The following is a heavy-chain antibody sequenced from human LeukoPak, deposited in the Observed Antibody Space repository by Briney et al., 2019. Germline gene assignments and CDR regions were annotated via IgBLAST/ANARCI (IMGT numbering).Heavy chain of an antibody. CDR3: ARDGVQCSGGSCYDNWFDP. J-gene: IGHJ5*02. Sequence: ASVKVSCKASGYTFTSYYMHWVRQAPGQGLEWMGIINPSGGSTSYAQKFQGRVTMTRDMSTSTVYMELSSLRSEDTAVYYCARDGVQCSGGSCYDNWFDPWGQGTLVTVSS. CDR2: INPSGGST. V-gene: IGHV1-46*01. CDR1: GYTFTSYY. D-gene: IGHD2-15*01.